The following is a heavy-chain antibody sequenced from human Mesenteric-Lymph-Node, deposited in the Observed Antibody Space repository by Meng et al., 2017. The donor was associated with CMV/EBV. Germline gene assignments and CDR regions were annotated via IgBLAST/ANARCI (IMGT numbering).Heavy chain of an antibody. Sequence: GESLKISCTTSGFTFGDYVMSWVRQAPGKGLEWIGFIRSKALGGTTEYVAPVGDRFTISRDDSKSIVYLQMNSLKSEDTAVYYCVRDDFWSGNFGPGGERPDHWGQGTLVTVSS. V-gene: IGHV3-49*04. J-gene: IGHJ4*02. CDR2: IRSKALGGTT. CDR3: VRDDFWSGNFGPGGERPDH. CDR1: GFTFGDYV. D-gene: IGHD3-3*01.